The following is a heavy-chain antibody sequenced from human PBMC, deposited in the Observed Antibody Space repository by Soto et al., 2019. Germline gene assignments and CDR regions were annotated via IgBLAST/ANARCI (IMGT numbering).Heavy chain of an antibody. CDR1: GYSFTTNW. J-gene: IGHJ1*01. CDR3: ARHSGVAEDGTD. V-gene: IGHV5-51*01. Sequence: GESLKISCKGSGYSFTTNWIGWVRQMPGKGLEWMGVIHPGDSDTRYSPSFQGQVAISADKSINTAYLQWSSLKASDTAMYYCARHSGVAEDGTDWGQGTLVTVS. CDR2: IHPGDSDT. D-gene: IGHD6-13*01.